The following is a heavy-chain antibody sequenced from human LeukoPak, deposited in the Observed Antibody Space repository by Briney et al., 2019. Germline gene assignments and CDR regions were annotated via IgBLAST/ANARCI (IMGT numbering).Heavy chain of an antibody. D-gene: IGHD4-17*01. Sequence: SETLSLTCAVSDYSISSGYYGGWIRQPPGKGLEWIGNIYHSGSTYYNPSLKSRVTISVDTSKNQFSLKLSSVTAADTAVYYCARLWSGGEGYWGQGTLVTVSS. CDR1: DYSISSGYY. V-gene: IGHV4-38-2*01. J-gene: IGHJ4*02. CDR2: IYHSGST. CDR3: ARLWSGGEGY.